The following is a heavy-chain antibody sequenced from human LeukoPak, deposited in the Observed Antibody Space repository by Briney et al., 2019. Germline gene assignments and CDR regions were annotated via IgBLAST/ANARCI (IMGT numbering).Heavy chain of an antibody. CDR3: ARASYGSFDY. Sequence: GRSLRLSCAASGFTFSNYAMHGVRQAPGKGLEWVAVISYDGSNQYYADSVKGRFTISRDNSKNTLYLQMNSLRAEDTAVYYCARASYGSFDYWGQGTLVTVSS. J-gene: IGHJ4*02. V-gene: IGHV3-30-3*01. D-gene: IGHD5-18*01. CDR2: ISYDGSNQ. CDR1: GFTFSNYA.